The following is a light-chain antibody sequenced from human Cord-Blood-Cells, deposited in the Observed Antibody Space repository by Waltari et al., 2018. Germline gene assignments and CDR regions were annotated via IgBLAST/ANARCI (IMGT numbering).Light chain of an antibody. Sequence: DIQMTQSPSSLSASVGDRVPITCHASQDISNYLNWYQQKPGKAPKLLIYDASNLETGVPSRFSGSGSGTDFPFTISSLHPEDIATYYCQQYDNLPLTFGGGTKVEIK. CDR3: QQYDNLPLT. J-gene: IGKJ4*01. CDR1: QDISNY. V-gene: IGKV1-33*01. CDR2: DAS.